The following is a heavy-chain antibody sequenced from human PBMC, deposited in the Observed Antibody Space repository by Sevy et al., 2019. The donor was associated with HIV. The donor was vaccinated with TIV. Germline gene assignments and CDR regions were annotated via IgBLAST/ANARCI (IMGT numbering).Heavy chain of an antibody. J-gene: IGHJ6*01. Sequence: ASVKVSCKASGYTFTIYGISWVRQAPGQGLEWMGWISAYNGNRNYAQKLQGRVTMTTDTSTSTAYMELRSLRSDDTAVYYCARVVGQTHYFHGTDVWGQGTTVTVSS. CDR2: ISAYNGNR. D-gene: IGHD1-26*01. CDR1: GYTFTIYG. V-gene: IGHV1-18*01. CDR3: ARVVGQTHYFHGTDV.